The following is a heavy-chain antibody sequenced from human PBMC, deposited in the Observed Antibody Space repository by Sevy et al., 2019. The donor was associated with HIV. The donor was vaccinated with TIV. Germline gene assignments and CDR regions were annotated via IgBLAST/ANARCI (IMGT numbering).Heavy chain of an antibody. CDR1: GGPIGSDSYY. CDR2: VYTSGTT. CDR3: ARLHSANWSAFDI. Sequence: SETLSLTCTVSGGPIGSDSYYWSWIRQPAGKGPEWIGRVYTSGTTNLNPSLKSRVTISIDTSKNLCSLGLSSVTAADTAVYFCARLHSANWSAFDIWGQGTMVTVSS. V-gene: IGHV4-61*02. D-gene: IGHD1-1*01. J-gene: IGHJ3*02.